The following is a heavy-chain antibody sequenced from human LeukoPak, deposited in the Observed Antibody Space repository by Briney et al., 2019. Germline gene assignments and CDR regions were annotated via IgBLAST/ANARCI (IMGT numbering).Heavy chain of an antibody. V-gene: IGHV3-11*01. CDR3: ARDLDGCSGGSCYSNYYYYYGMDV. CDR2: ISSSGSTI. CDR1: GFTFSDYF. J-gene: IGHJ6*02. Sequence: GGSLRLSCAASGFTFSDYFMSWIRQAPGKGLEWVSYISSSGSTIYYADSVKGRFTISRDNAKNSLYLQINSLRAEDTAVYYCARDLDGCSGGSCYSNYYYYYGMDVWGQGTTVTVSS. D-gene: IGHD2-15*01.